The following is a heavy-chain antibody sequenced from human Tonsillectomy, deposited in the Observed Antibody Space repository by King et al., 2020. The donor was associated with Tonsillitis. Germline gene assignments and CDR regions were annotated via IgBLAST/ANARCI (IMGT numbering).Heavy chain of an antibody. D-gene: IGHD3-10*01. CDR2: IWYNGSNK. Sequence: HVQLVESGGGVVQPGRSLRLSCAASGFTFSSYGMHWVRQAPGKGLEWVAVIWYNGSNKHHADSVKGRFTISRDNSKNTLYLQMNSLRAEDTAVYYCARDLQGVYGMDVWGQGTTVTVSS. V-gene: IGHV3-33*01. J-gene: IGHJ6*02. CDR1: GFTFSSYG. CDR3: ARDLQGVYGMDV.